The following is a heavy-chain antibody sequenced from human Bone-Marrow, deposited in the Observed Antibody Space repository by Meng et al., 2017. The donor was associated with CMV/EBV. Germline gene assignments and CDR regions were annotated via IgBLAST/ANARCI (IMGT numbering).Heavy chain of an antibody. J-gene: IGHJ4*02. Sequence: GSLRLSCTVSGGSISSYYWSWIRQPPGKGLEWIGYIYYSGSTNYNPSLKSRVTISVDTSKNQFSLKLGSVTAADTAVYYCARGNGILDYWGQGTLVTVSS. CDR2: IYYSGST. V-gene: IGHV4-59*01. CDR1: GGSISSYY. D-gene: IGHD1-26*01. CDR3: ARGNGILDY.